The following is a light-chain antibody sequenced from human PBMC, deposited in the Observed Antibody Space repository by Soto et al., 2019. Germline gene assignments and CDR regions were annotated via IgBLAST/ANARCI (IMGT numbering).Light chain of an antibody. J-gene: IGKJ5*01. V-gene: IGKV1-39*01. CDR1: PSISIY. CDR3: QQSYSTPFP. CDR2: TAS. Sequence: DIQMTQSPSSLSASVGDRVTISCRASPSISIYLNWYQHKAGKAPKLLIYTASRLQSGVPSRFSGSGSGSDFTLTISSLQPEDYASYYCQQSYSTPFPFGQGTRLEI.